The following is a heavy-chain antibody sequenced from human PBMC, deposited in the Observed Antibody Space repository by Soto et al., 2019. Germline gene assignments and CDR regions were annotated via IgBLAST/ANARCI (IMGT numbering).Heavy chain of an antibody. CDR3: ARQLLYCSGGSCYVLDY. D-gene: IGHD2-15*01. CDR2: IYPGDSDT. Sequence: PGESLKISCKGSGYSFTSYWIGWVRQMPGKGLEWMGIIYPGDSDTRYSPSFQGQVTISADKSISTAYLQWSSLKASDTAMYYCARQLLYCSGGSCYVLDYWGQGTLVTVSS. J-gene: IGHJ4*02. CDR1: GYSFTSYW. V-gene: IGHV5-51*01.